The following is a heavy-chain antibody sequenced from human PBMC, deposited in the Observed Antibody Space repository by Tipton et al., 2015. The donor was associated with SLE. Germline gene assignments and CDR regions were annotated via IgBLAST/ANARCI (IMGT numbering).Heavy chain of an antibody. CDR1: GYTFNIYW. J-gene: IGHJ3*02. Sequence: QLVQSGAEVKKPGESLKISCKGSGYTFNIYWIGWVRQMPGKGLEWMGLIYPDDSDTTYSPSFQGQVTISADKSISTAYLEWSSLKASEAAMYYCARHFGDFESSGYDIWGQGTMVTVSS. D-gene: IGHD3-22*01. V-gene: IGHV5-51*01. CDR2: IYPDDSDT. CDR3: ARHFGDFESSGYDI.